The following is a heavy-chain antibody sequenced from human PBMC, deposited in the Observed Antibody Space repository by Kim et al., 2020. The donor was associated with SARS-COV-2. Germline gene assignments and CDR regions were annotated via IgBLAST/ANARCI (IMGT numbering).Heavy chain of an antibody. J-gene: IGHJ5*02. D-gene: IGHD4-17*01. Sequence: GGSLRLSCAASGFTFSSYAMHWVRQAPGKGLEWVAVISYDGSNKYYADSVKGRFTISRDNSKNTLYLQMNSLRAEDTAVYYCAREFVPHDYGDFNWFDPWGQGTLVTVSS. V-gene: IGHV3-30*04. CDR2: ISYDGSNK. CDR1: GFTFSSYA. CDR3: AREFVPHDYGDFNWFDP.